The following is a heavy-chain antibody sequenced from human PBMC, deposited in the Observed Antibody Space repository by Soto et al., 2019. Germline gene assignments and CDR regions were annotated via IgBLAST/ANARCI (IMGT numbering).Heavy chain of an antibody. Sequence: QLQLQESGSGLVKPSQTLSLTCAVSGGSISSSGNSSSWIRQPPGKGLEWIGYIYHSGSTYYNPSLKSRVTISVDRSKNQFSLKLSSVTAADTAVYYCVGGQQLVRNYWGQGTLVTVSS. V-gene: IGHV4-30-2*01. CDR2: IYHSGST. D-gene: IGHD6-13*01. J-gene: IGHJ4*02. CDR3: VGGQQLVRNY. CDR1: GGSISSSGNS.